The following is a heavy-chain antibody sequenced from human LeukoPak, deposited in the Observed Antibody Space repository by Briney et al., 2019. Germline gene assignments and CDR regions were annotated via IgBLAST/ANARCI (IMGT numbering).Heavy chain of an antibody. V-gene: IGHV1-69*13. CDR1: GGTFSSYA. CDR2: IIPIFGTA. J-gene: IGHJ4*02. CDR3: ARVSYSSLLLWFGEPLDY. Sequence: SVKVSCKASGGTFSSYAISWVRQAPGQGLEWMGGIIPIFGTANYAQKFQGRVTITADESTSTAYMELSSLRSEDTAVYYCARVSYSSLLLWFGEPLDYWGQGTLVTVSS. D-gene: IGHD3-10*01.